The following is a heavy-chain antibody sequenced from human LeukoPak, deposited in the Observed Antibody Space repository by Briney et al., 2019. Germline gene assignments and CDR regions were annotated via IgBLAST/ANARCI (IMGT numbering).Heavy chain of an antibody. V-gene: IGHV1-18*01. Sequence: ASAKVSCKASGYTFTSYGISWVRQAPGQGLEWMGWISAYNGNTNYAQKLQGRVTMTTDTSTSTAYMELRSLRSDDTAVYYCAREGHYYDSSGYYYTLDYWGQGTLVTVSS. D-gene: IGHD3-22*01. CDR3: AREGHYYDSSGYYYTLDY. CDR2: ISAYNGNT. CDR1: GYTFTSYG. J-gene: IGHJ4*02.